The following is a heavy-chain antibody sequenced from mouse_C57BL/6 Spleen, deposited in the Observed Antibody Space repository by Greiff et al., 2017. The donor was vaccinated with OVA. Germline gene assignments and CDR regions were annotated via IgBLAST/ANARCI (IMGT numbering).Heavy chain of an antibody. D-gene: IGHD4-1*01. CDR3: ARITGRDPYFDY. J-gene: IGHJ2*01. CDR1: GYTFTSYW. CDR2: IDPSDSDT. V-gene: IGHV1-69*01. Sequence: VQLQQSGAELVMPGASVKLSCKASGYTFTSYWMHWVKQRPGQGLEWIGEIDPSDSDTNYNQKFKGKSTLTVDKSSSTAYMQLSSLTSEDSAVYYCARITGRDPYFDYWGQGTTLTVSS.